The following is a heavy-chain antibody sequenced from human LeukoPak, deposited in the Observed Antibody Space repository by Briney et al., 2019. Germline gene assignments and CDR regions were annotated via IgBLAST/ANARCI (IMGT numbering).Heavy chain of an antibody. CDR2: INPSDGST. Sequence: ASVKASCEASGYTFTSNYMDWVRQTPGQGLEWMGVINPSDGSTTYAQKFQGRVTLTRDTSTTTVHMELSSLTSEDTAVYYCAKEAGAFDYWGQGTLVTVSS. V-gene: IGHV1-46*01. CDR3: AKEAGAFDY. D-gene: IGHD1-26*01. CDR1: GYTFTSNY. J-gene: IGHJ4*02.